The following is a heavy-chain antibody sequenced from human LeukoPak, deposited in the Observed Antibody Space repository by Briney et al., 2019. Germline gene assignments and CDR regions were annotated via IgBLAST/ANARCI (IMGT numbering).Heavy chain of an antibody. V-gene: IGHV6-1*01. CDR3: ARGRNNAFDI. CDR2: TYYRSN. CDR1: GDSVSSSRDA. Sequence: SQTLSLTCAISGDSVSSSRDAWNWSRQSPSRGLEWLGRTYYRSNDYAVSVKTRMTINVDTSKNQVSLQLSSVTPEDTAVYYCARGRNNAFDIWGQGTMVTVS. J-gene: IGHJ3*02. D-gene: IGHD1/OR15-1a*01.